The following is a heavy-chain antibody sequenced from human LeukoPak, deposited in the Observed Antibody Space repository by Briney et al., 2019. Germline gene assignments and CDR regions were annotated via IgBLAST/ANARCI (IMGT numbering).Heavy chain of an antibody. D-gene: IGHD6-19*01. CDR2: ISGSGSST. J-gene: IGHJ4*02. CDR1: GFTFSSHE. V-gene: IGHV3-48*03. Sequence: GGSLRLSCAASGFTFSSHEMSWVRQAPGKGLEWVSYISGSGSSTYYEDSVKGRFTISRDNAKNSLYLQMNSLRAADTAVYYCARDGSGWFDYWGQGTKVTVSA. CDR3: ARDGSGWFDY.